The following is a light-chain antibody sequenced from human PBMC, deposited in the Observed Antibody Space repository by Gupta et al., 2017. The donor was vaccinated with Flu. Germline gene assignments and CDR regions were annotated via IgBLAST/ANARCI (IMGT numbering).Light chain of an antibody. CDR1: QCIANY. J-gene: IGKJ4*01. V-gene: IGKV1-9*01. Sequence: DTPLTHSPSFLSASVGDRVTITCRASQCIANYLAWYQQLPGKAPKLLLYAASTLQREVPPRYSGSGSGTEFTLTISSLQPEDFATYYCQQLNSYPPLFGGGTKVEIK. CDR2: AAS. CDR3: QQLNSYPPL.